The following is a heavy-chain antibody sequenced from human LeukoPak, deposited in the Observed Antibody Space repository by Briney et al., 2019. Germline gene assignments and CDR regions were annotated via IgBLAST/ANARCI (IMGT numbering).Heavy chain of an antibody. CDR3: ARHPSYGSGSFTY. J-gene: IGHJ4*02. V-gene: IGHV5-51*01. Sequence: PGESLKISCKGSGYSFTTYWVGWVRQMPGKGLEWMGIIYPGDSDTRYSPSFQGQVTISADKSISTAYLQWSSLKASDTAMYFCARHPSYGSGSFTYWGQGTPVTVSS. CDR1: GYSFTTYW. D-gene: IGHD3-10*01. CDR2: IYPGDSDT.